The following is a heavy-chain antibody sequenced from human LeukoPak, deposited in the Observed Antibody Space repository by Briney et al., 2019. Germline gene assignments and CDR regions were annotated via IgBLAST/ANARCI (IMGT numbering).Heavy chain of an antibody. D-gene: IGHD2-8*01. CDR2: NNPDNGGT. Sequence: ASVKVSCKASGYTFNGYYMHWMRQAPGQGIEWMGWNNPDNGGTHYARNFQGRVTMTRDTSISTAYMELSSLRSDDTAVYYCARGDIVRWGQGTLVTVSS. V-gene: IGHV1-2*02. J-gene: IGHJ4*02. CDR1: GYTFNGYY. CDR3: ARGDIVR.